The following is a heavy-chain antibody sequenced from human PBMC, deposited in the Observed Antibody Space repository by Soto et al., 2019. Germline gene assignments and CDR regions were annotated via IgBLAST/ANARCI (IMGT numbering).Heavy chain of an antibody. CDR2: IFSNDEK. D-gene: IGHD2-2*01. Sequence: QVTLKESGPVMVKPTETLTLTCTVSGISLRNGRLGVSWIRQSPGKALEWLAHIFSNDEKSYSTSLKSRLTISKDTSKSQVVLTMTNVDPVDSATYFCALIKDCSRTDCYLASFDPWGKGTLVTVSS. CDR3: ALIKDCSRTDCYLASFDP. J-gene: IGHJ5*02. CDR1: GISLRNGRLG. V-gene: IGHV2-26*01.